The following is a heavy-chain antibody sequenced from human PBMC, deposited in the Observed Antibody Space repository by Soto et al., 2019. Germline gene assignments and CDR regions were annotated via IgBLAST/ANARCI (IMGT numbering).Heavy chain of an antibody. V-gene: IGHV3-23*01. Sequence: HPGGSLRLSCAASGFTFSSYAMTWVRQAPGKGLEWVSGISGSGGTTHYADSVKGRFTISRDNSKNSLFPQMNSLRAEDTAVYYCAKDATYSGFDSPLDFWGQGTLVTVSS. J-gene: IGHJ4*02. CDR3: AKDATYSGFDSPLDF. CDR1: GFTFSSYA. CDR2: ISGSGGTT. D-gene: IGHD5-12*01.